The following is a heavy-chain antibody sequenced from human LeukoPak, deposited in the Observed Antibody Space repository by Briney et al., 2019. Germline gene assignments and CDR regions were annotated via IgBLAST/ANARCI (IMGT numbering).Heavy chain of an antibody. V-gene: IGHV1-18*01. CDR2: ISAYNGNT. J-gene: IGHJ4*02. CDR3: AKGCSGASCYSFH. D-gene: IGHD2-15*01. Sequence: ASVKVSCKTSGYTFTSYGISWVRQAPGQGLEWRGWISAYNGNTKYAQKVQGRVTMTTTTSTSTAYMELRSLRSDYTAVYYCAKGCSGASCYSFHWGQGTLVTVSS. CDR1: GYTFTSYG.